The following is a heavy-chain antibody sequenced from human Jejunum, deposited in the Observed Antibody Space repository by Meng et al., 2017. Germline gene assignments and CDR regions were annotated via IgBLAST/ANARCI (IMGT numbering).Heavy chain of an antibody. Sequence: GGSLRLSCAASRFPFNNYAMSWVRQAPGKGLEWISSISSSAESAYYADSVQGRFTISRDNSKNTLDLQMHSLRIDDTAVYYCANDLRVSKGYSGIWYVSEYFQYWGQGTLVTVSS. CDR3: ANDLRVSKGYSGIWYVSEYFQY. J-gene: IGHJ1*01. CDR2: ISSSAESA. CDR1: RFPFNNYA. D-gene: IGHD6-13*01. V-gene: IGHV3-23*01.